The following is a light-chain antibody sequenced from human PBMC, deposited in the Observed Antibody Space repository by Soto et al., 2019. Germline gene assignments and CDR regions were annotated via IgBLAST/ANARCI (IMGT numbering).Light chain of an antibody. CDR3: QQYGGSPRT. Sequence: EIVLTQSPATLSLSPGERATLSCRASQSVNSFYSAWYQQKPDQAPRLLIDGASSRATGIPVRFSGSGSGTDFALTISSLEPDAFALYYCQQYGGSPRTFGQGTQLEL. CDR1: QSVNSFY. CDR2: GAS. J-gene: IGKJ1*01. V-gene: IGKV3-20*01.